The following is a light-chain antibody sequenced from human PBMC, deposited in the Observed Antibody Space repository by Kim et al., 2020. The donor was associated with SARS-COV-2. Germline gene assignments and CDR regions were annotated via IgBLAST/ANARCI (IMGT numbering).Light chain of an antibody. Sequence: SYELTQPPSVSVSPGQTASITCSGDKLGNKYACWYQQKAGQSPVLVIYQDNKRPSGIPERFSGSNSGNTATLTISGTQAMDEAAYYCQAWDSTTAKFGGGTQLTVL. CDR3: QAWDSTTAK. V-gene: IGLV3-1*01. J-gene: IGLJ2*01. CDR2: QDN. CDR1: KLGNKY.